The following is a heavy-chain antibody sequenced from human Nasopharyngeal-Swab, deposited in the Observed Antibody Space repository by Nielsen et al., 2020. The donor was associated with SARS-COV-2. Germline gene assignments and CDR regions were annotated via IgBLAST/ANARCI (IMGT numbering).Heavy chain of an antibody. D-gene: IGHD3-10*01. V-gene: IGHV4-59*01. CDR1: GGSISSYY. CDR3: ARERGGPYYYGSGRTRHYHMDV. CDR2: IYYSGST. J-gene: IGHJ6*03. Sequence: SETLSLTCTVSGGSISSYYWSWIRQPPGKGLEWIGYIYYSGSTNYNPSLKSRVTISVDTSKNQFSLKLSSVTAADTAVYYCARERGGPYYYGSGRTRHYHMDVWGKGTTVTVSS.